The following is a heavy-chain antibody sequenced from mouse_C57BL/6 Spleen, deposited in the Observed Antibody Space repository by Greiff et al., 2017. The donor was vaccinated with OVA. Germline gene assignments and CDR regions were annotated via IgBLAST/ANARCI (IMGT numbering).Heavy chain of an antibody. J-gene: IGHJ3*01. CDR3: ARSGETAHAWFAY. CDR2: IHPNSGST. D-gene: IGHD3-2*02. Sequence: VQLQQPGAELVKPGASVKLSCKASGYTFTSYWMHWVKQRPGQGLEWIGMIHPNSGSTNYNEKFKSKATLTVDKSSSTAYMQLSSLTSEDAAVYYCARSGETAHAWFAYWGQGTLVTVSA. V-gene: IGHV1-64*01. CDR1: GYTFTSYW.